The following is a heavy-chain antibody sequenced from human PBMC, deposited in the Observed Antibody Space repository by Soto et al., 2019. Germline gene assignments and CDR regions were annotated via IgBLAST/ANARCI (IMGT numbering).Heavy chain of an antibody. Sequence: ASVKVSCKASGYTFTSYGISWVRQAPGQGLEWMGWISAYNGNTNYAQKLQGRVTMTTDTSMSTAYMELRSLRSDDTAVYYCAIYYYDSSGYSGPMDYWGQGTLVTVSS. D-gene: IGHD3-22*01. CDR3: AIYYYDSSGYSGPMDY. CDR2: ISAYNGNT. V-gene: IGHV1-18*01. CDR1: GYTFTSYG. J-gene: IGHJ4*02.